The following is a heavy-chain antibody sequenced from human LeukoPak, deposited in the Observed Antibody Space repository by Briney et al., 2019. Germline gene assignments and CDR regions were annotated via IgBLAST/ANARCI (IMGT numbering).Heavy chain of an antibody. CDR3: ARAYSYGYYFDY. V-gene: IGHV1-69*05. Sequence: SVKVSCKASVGTFSSYAISWVRQAPGQGLEWMGRIIPIFGTANYAQKFQGRVTITTDESTSTAYMELSSLRSEDTAVYYCARAYSYGYYFDYWGQGTLVTVSS. CDR2: IIPIFGTA. D-gene: IGHD5-18*01. J-gene: IGHJ4*02. CDR1: VGTFSSYA.